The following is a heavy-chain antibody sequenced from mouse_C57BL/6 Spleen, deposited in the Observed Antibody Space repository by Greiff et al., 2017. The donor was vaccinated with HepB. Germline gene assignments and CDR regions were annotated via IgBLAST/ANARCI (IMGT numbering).Heavy chain of an antibody. Sequence: EVHLVESGGGLVKPGGSLKLSCAASGFTFSDYGMHWVRQAPEKGLEWVAYISSGSSTIYYADKVKGRFTISRDNAKNTLFLQMTSLRSEDTAMYYCARPHYYGSSAFAYWGQGTLVTVSA. CDR2: ISSGSSTI. D-gene: IGHD1-1*01. CDR1: GFTFSDYG. V-gene: IGHV5-17*01. J-gene: IGHJ3*01. CDR3: ARPHYYGSSAFAY.